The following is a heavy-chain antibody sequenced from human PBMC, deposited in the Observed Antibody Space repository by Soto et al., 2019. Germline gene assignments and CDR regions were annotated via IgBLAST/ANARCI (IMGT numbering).Heavy chain of an antibody. J-gene: IGHJ4*02. V-gene: IGHV3-48*02. CDR1: GFSFSRYS. CDR2: ISSSSSTI. CDR3: ARGPSSFYYQSSAYQTIFDD. D-gene: IGHD3-10*01. Sequence: PRLSCAASGFSFSRYSMNWVRQAPGKGLQWISYISSSSSTIYYIDSVKARFAISRDNAMNSLYLQMNSLRDEDTAIYSCARGPSSFYYQSSAYQTIFDDRGQGALVTVSS.